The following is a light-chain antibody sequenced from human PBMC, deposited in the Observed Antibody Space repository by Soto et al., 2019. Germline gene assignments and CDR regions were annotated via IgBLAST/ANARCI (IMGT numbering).Light chain of an antibody. V-gene: IGLV2-14*01. J-gene: IGLJ1*01. CDR2: EVS. CDR3: SSKRTTASLV. CDR1: SSDVGAYNY. Sequence: QSVLTQPASVSGSPGQTITISCTGTSSDVGAYNYVSWYQQHPGKAPKLMIYEVSNQPSGVSDRFSGSKSGNTASLTISGLQAADEADYYCSSKRTTASLVFGTGTKVTVL.